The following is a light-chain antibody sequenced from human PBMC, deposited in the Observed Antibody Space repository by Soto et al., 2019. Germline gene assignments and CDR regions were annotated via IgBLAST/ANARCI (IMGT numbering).Light chain of an antibody. CDR1: SSDVGSNSL. CDR2: EGS. V-gene: IGLV2-23*01. CDR3: SAYVGSTFV. Sequence: QSALTQPASVSGSPGQSITISCTGTSSDVGSNSLVSWYQQHPGKAPRLMIYEGSKRPSGVSNRFSGSRSANTASLTISGLQADDESEYYCSAYVGSTFVFGGGTKVTVL. J-gene: IGLJ3*02.